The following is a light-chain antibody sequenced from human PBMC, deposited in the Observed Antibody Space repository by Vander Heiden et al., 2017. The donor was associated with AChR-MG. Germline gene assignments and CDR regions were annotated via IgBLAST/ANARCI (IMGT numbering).Light chain of an antibody. Sequence: EIVLTQSPGTLSLSPGERATLSCRASQSSYLAWYQQKPGQAPRLLIYDASNRATGIPDRFSGSGSGTDFTLTISRLEPEDFAVYYCQQYGSSPRTFGQGTKVEIK. CDR2: DAS. V-gene: IGKV3-20*01. CDR3: QQYGSSPRT. J-gene: IGKJ1*01. CDR1: QSSY.